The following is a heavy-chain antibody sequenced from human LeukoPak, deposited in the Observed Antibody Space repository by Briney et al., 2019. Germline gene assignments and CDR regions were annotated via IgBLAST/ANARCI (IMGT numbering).Heavy chain of an antibody. CDR1: GFTFNKYG. Sequence: GGTLRLSCAASGFTFNKYGMSWVRQAPGKGLEWVSGISGSGSNTYYAESVKDRFIISRDSTKNTLFLQVNSLRVEDTAVYYCAKRRGLELLYYYYMDVWGKGTTVTVSS. D-gene: IGHD1-7*01. J-gene: IGHJ6*03. CDR3: AKRRGLELLYYYYMDV. V-gene: IGHV3-23*01. CDR2: ISGSGSNT.